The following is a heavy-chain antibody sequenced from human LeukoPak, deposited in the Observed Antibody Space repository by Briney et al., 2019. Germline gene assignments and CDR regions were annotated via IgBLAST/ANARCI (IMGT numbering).Heavy chain of an antibody. V-gene: IGHV4-39*07. CDR3: ASYDILTETHFDY. Sequence: SETLSLTCTVSGGSISSSSYYWGWIRQPPGKGLEWIGSIYYSGSTYYNPSLKSRVTISVDTSKNQFSLKLSSVTAADTAVYYCASYDILTETHFDYWGQGTLVTVSS. CDR2: IYYSGST. D-gene: IGHD3-9*01. CDR1: GGSISSSSYY. J-gene: IGHJ4*02.